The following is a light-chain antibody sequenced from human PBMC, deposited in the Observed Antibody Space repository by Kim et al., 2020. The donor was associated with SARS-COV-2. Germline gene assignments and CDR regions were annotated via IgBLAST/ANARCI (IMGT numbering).Light chain of an antibody. CDR2: GAS. CDR3: QYYDSSPMWT. Sequence: GERATLSCRASQSIRSSYLGWYQQKPGQAPRRLIYGASTRAAGIPDRFTGGGSGTDFTLTISGLDPEDFAVYYCQYYDSSPMWTFGQGTKVDIK. V-gene: IGKV3-20*01. J-gene: IGKJ1*01. CDR1: QSIRSSY.